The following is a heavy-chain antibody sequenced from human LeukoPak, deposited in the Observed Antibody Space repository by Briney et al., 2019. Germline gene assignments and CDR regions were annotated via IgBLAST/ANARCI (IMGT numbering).Heavy chain of an antibody. CDR2: ISGSGGST. V-gene: IGHV3-23*01. Sequence: GGSLRLSCAASGFTFSRNGMTWVRQAPGKGLEWVSAISGSGGSTYYADSVKGRFTISRDNSKNTLYLQMNGLRAEDTAVYYCAKDRRAGSYDYWGQGTLVTVSS. CDR1: GFTFSRNG. J-gene: IGHJ4*02. D-gene: IGHD3-10*01. CDR3: AKDRRAGSYDY.